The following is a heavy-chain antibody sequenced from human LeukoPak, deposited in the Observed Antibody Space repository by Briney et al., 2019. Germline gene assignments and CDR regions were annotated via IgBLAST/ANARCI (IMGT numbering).Heavy chain of an antibody. V-gene: IGHV4-34*01. Sequence: PSETLSLTCAVYGGSFSGYYWSWIRQPPGKGLEWIGEINHSGSTNYNPSLKSRVTISVDTSKNQSSLKLSSVTAADTAVYYCARVYSYGYGFDYWGQGTLVTVSS. CDR1: GGSFSGYY. J-gene: IGHJ4*02. CDR2: INHSGST. CDR3: ARVYSYGYGFDY. D-gene: IGHD5-18*01.